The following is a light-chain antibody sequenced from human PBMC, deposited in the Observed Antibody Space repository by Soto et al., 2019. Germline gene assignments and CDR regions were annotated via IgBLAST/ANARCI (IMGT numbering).Light chain of an antibody. CDR1: QSISSY. V-gene: IGKV3-15*01. J-gene: IGKJ5*01. CDR3: QQYNNWPIT. CDR2: GAS. Sequence: EIVLTQSPAILSLSPGERATLSCRASQSISSYLAWYQLKPGKAPRLLIYGASTWATGIPARFSGSGSGTEFTLTITSLQSEDFAVYYCQQYNNWPITFGQGTRLEIK.